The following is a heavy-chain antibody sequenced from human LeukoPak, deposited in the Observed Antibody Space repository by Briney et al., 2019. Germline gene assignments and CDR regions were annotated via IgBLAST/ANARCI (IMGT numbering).Heavy chain of an antibody. V-gene: IGHV1-69*13. CDR3: ASNAGDYGDYFNWFDP. J-gene: IGHJ5*02. Sequence: SVKVSCKASGGTFSSYAISWVRQAPGQGLEWMGGIIPIFGTANYAQKFQGRVTITADESTSTAYMELSSLRSEDTAVYYCASNAGDYGDYFNWFDPWGQGTLVTVSS. CDR1: GGTFSSYA. D-gene: IGHD4-17*01. CDR2: IIPIFGTA.